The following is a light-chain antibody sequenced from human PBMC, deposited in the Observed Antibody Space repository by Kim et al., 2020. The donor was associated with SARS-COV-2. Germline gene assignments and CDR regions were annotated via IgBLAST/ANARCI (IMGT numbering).Light chain of an antibody. Sequence: PGETATHTCRASQSVSSNLAWYQQKPGQAPRHLIYGASTRATGIPARFSGSGSGTAFTLTISSLQSEDCAVYYCQQYNNWPPITFCQGTRLESK. V-gene: IGKV3-15*01. CDR3: QQYNNWPPIT. J-gene: IGKJ5*01. CDR1: QSVSSN. CDR2: GAS.